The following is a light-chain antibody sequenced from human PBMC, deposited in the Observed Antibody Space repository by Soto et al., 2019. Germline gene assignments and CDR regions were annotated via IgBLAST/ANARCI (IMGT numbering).Light chain of an antibody. CDR3: RSYTSSSTIV. CDR2: DVS. V-gene: IGLV2-14*03. CDR1: SSDIGGYNY. J-gene: IGLJ2*01. Sequence: QSALTQPASVSGSPGQSITISGTGTSSDIGGYNYVSWYQQHPGRDPKLIIYDVSNRPSGVSNRFSGSKSDNTASLTISGLQAEDEADYHCRSYTSSSTIVFGGGTKLTVL.